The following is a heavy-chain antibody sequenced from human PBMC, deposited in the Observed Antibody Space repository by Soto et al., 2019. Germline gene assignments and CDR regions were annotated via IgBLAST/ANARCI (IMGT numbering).Heavy chain of an antibody. CDR2: IYYSGST. V-gene: IGHV4-59*01. J-gene: IGHJ6*03. D-gene: IGHD4-17*01. CDR3: ARAPVMDYGDYYYYYYYMDV. Sequence: SETLSLTCTVSGGSISSYYWSWIRQPPGKGLEWIGYIYYSGSTNYNPSLKSRVTISVDTSKNQFSLKLSSVTAADTAVYYCARAPVMDYGDYYYYYYYMDVWGKGTTVTVSS. CDR1: GGSISSYY.